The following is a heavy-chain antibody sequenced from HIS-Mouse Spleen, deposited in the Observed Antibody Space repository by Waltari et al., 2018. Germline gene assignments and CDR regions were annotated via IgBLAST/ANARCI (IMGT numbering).Heavy chain of an antibody. D-gene: IGHD6-13*01. CDR1: GFTFVDYA. J-gene: IGHJ4*02. Sequence: EVQLVESGGGLVQPGRSLRLSCAASGFTFVDYAMHWVRQAPGKGLDGVSGFSWNSGSLGNADSMKGRFTISRDNAKNSLYLQMNSLRAEDTALYYCAKAGYSSSWYLFDYWGQGTLVTVSS. V-gene: IGHV3-9*01. CDR3: AKAGYSSSWYLFDY. CDR2: FSWNSGSL.